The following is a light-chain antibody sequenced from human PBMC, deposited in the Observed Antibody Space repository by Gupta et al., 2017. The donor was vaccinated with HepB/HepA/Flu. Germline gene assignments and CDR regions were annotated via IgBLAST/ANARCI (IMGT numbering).Light chain of an antibody. V-gene: IGKV4-1*01. Sequence: DIVMTQSPVSLAVSLGERATIDCKSSQNLLYSSNNKNYLAWYQQKPGQPPRLLIYWASTRESGVPDRFRGSGSGTDFTLTISSLQAEDVAVYYCQQYYSSLWTFGRGTKVEIK. CDR2: WAS. CDR1: QNLLYSSNNKNY. CDR3: QQYYSSLWT. J-gene: IGKJ1*01.